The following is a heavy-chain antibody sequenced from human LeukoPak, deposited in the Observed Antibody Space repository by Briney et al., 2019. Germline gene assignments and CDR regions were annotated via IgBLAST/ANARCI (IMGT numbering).Heavy chain of an antibody. J-gene: IGHJ6*04. Sequence: GSLRLSCAASGFTFSSYSMNWVRQAPGKGLEWVSSIISSSSYINYADSVKGRFTVSRDNAKNSLNLQMNSLRAEDTAVYYCARDSKLYCSSTSCYMDVWGKGTTVTVSS. CDR3: ARDSKLYCSSTSCYMDV. D-gene: IGHD2-2*01. CDR1: GFTFSSYS. V-gene: IGHV3-21*01. CDR2: IISSSSYI.